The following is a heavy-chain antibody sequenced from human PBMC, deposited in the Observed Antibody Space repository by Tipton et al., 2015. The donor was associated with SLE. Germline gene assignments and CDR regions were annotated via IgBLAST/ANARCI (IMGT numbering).Heavy chain of an antibody. CDR2: INHSGST. J-gene: IGHJ6*02. CDR3: AREVHYYGSGSYYNAYYGMDV. V-gene: IGHV4-34*01. Sequence: TLSLTCAVYGGSFSGYYWSWIRQPPGKGLEWIGEINHSGSTNYNPSLKSRVTISVDTSKNQFSLKLSSVTAADTAVYYCAREVHYYGSGSYYNAYYGMDVGGQGTTVTVSS. CDR1: GGSFSGYY. D-gene: IGHD3-10*01.